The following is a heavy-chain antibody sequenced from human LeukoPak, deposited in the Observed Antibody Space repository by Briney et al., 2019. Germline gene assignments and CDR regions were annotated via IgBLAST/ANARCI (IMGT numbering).Heavy chain of an antibody. CDR1: GFTFSSFA. Sequence: TGGSLRLSCAASGFTFSSFAMSRVRQAPRKGQEWVSATSSSGGSTYYADSVKGWFTLPRDHSKNPLYLQMNSLRAEDTAVYYCAKTEHQDDYDSSGYYRNWGQGTLVTVSS. CDR2: TSSSGGST. J-gene: IGHJ4*02. V-gene: IGHV3-23*01. CDR3: AKTEHQDDYDSSGYYRN. D-gene: IGHD3-22*01.